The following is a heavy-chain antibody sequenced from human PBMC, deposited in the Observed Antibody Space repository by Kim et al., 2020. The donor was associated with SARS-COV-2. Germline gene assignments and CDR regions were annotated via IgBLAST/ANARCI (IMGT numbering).Heavy chain of an antibody. D-gene: IGHD2-8*01. V-gene: IGHV1-69*01. J-gene: IGHJ4*02. CDR3: ASMSALGSNGGDY. Sequence: YAQKVQSRVTITADESTGTAYMGLSSLRAEDTAVYYCASMSALGSNGGDYWGQGTLVTVSS.